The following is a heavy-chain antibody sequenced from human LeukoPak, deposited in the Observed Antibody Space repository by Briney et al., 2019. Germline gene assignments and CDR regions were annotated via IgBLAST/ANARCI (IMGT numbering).Heavy chain of an antibody. Sequence: GGSLRLSCAASGFTFSSYSMNWVRQAPGKGLEWVSSISSSSSYIYYADSVKGRFTISRDNAKNSLFLQMNSLRVEDTAVYYCARELRVGTAFDLWGRGTLVTVSS. CDR3: ARELRVGTAFDL. CDR1: GFTFSSYS. V-gene: IGHV3-21*04. CDR2: ISSSSSYI. J-gene: IGHJ2*01. D-gene: IGHD3-10*01.